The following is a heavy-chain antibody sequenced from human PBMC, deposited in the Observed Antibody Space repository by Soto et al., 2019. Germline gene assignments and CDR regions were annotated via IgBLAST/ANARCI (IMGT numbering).Heavy chain of an antibody. D-gene: IGHD1-26*01. J-gene: IGHJ3*01. V-gene: IGHV3-23*01. CDR2: ISGSAKKI. Sequence: LRLSCVGSGFMFSSYAMSWVRLAPGKGPEWVSGISGSAKKISYTDSVKGRFSISRDNSKSTLFLQMDSLRAEDTAMYFCAKERTSYPGALDDAFDVWGPGTMVTVSS. CDR3: AKERTSYPGALDDAFDV. CDR1: GFMFSSYA.